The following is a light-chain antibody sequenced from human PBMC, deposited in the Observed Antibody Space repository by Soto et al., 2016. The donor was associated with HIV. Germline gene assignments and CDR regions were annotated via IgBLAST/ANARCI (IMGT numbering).Light chain of an antibody. CDR3: NSRDSSGNHWV. V-gene: IGLV3-19*01. CDR1: SLRSYY. Sequence: SSELTQDPAVSVALGQTVRITCQGDSLRSYYANWYQQKPGQAPVVVIYAKDNRPSGIPDRFSGSRSGDTASLTITGAQAEDEADYYCNSRDSSGNHWVFGGGTKLAVL. J-gene: IGLJ3*02. CDR2: AKD.